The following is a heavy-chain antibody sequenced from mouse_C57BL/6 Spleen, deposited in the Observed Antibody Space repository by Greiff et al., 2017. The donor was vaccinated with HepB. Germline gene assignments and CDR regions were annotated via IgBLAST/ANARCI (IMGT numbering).Heavy chain of an antibody. D-gene: IGHD3-2*02. CDR3: ARDSSGPWFAY. CDR1: GYSITSGYY. CDR2: ISYDGSN. J-gene: IGHJ3*01. V-gene: IGHV3-6*01. Sequence: EVQLQESGPGLVKPSQSLSLTCSVTGYSITSGYYWNWIRQFPGNKLEWMGYISYDGSNNYNPSLKNRISIPRDTSKNQFFLKLNSVTTEDTATYYCARDSSGPWFAYWGQGTLVTVSA.